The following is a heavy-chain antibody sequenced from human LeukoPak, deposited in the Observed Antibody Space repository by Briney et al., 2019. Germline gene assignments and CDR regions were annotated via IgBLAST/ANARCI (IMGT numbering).Heavy chain of an antibody. V-gene: IGHV3-23*01. CDR3: AKDSPSVTATPHDY. Sequence: GGSLRLSCAASRFTVSDYAISWVRQAPGKGLDWVSTISSYGGSTYYADSVKGRFTISRDNSKNTLYLQMNSLRAEDTAVYFCAKDSPSVTATPHDYWGQGALVTVSS. D-gene: IGHD2-21*02. J-gene: IGHJ4*02. CDR1: RFTVSDYA. CDR2: ISSYGGST.